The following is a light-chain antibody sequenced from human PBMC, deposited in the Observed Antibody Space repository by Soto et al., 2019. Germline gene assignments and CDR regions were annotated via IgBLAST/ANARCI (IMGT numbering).Light chain of an antibody. CDR2: EVT. V-gene: IGLV2-14*01. Sequence: QSVLTHPASVSGSPGQSITISCTGTSGDIGSYNRVSWYQQHPGKAPKLIIYEVTDRPSGVSNRFSVSKSGNTASLTISGLQAEDEAEYYCSSYTNINTRACVFGTGTKVTVL. CDR3: SSYTNINTRACV. J-gene: IGLJ1*01. CDR1: SGDIGSYNR.